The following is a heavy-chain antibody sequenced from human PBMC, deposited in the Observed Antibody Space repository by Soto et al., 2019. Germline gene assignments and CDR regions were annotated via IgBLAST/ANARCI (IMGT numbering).Heavy chain of an antibody. J-gene: IGHJ4*02. V-gene: IGHV3-23*01. Sequence: GGSLRLSCTASGFTFSSHAMAWVRQAPGKGLEWVSGLSDSGDSIYYADSVKGRFTIYRDNSMNTLYLQMNTLRVEDTAVYYCAKVSSSWYAGFFGLWGQVTLVTVSS. D-gene: IGHD6-13*01. CDR1: GFTFSSHA. CDR2: LSDSGDSI. CDR3: AKVSSSWYAGFFGL.